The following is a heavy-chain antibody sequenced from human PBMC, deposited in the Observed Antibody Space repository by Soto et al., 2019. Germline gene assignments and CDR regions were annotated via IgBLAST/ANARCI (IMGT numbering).Heavy chain of an antibody. Sequence: PGGSLRLSCAASGLSFSDYDMSRIRQAPGKGLEWLGYISASGTTISIADSVKGRFTISRDNAKNPLYLHMNSLRVDDAAVYYCSRPNWRGSPPYFNYWGQGTLVTISS. CDR2: ISASGTTI. D-gene: IGHD3-16*01. CDR3: SRPNWRGSPPYFNY. CDR1: GLSFSDYD. J-gene: IGHJ4*02. V-gene: IGHV3-11*01.